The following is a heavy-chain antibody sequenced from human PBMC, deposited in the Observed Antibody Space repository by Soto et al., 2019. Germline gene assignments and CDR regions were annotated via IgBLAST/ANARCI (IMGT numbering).Heavy chain of an antibody. V-gene: IGHV4-30-4*01. CDR1: GGSISSGDYY. J-gene: IGHJ4*02. D-gene: IGHD7-27*01. CDR2: IYYSGST. Sequence: QVQLQESGPGLVKPSQTLSLTCTVSGGSISSGDYYWSWIRQPPGKGLEWIGYIYYSGSTYYNPSLKSRXXIXVXXSKNQSSLKLSSVTAADTAVYYCARVRYLGEYFDYWGQGPLVTVSS. CDR3: ARVRYLGEYFDY.